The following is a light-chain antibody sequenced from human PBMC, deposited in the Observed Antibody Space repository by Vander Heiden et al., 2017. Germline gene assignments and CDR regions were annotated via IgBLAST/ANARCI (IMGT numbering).Light chain of an antibody. CDR2: EVT. CDR3: NSYADRLCV. Sequence: SPLTPPRPASGSPRQSVTISCAGTSSDVGGYNYVSWYQQHPGTVPMLYIYEVTKRPSGVPDRVSGSKSATTASLTVSELQAEDDSYYYCNSYADRLCVFGGGTKVTVL. CDR1: SSDVGGYNY. J-gene: IGLJ3*02. V-gene: IGLV2-8*01.